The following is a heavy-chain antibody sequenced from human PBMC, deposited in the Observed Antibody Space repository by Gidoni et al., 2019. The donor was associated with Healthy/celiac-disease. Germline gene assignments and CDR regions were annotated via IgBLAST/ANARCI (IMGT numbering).Heavy chain of an antibody. Sequence: QVQLVQSGAEVKKPGASVKVSCKASGYTFPGYYMHWVRQAPGQGLEWMGRINPNSGGTNYAQKFQGRVTMTRDTSISTAYMELSRLRSDDTAVYYCARGGSGWFTEEILYDYWGQGTLVTVSS. J-gene: IGHJ4*02. D-gene: IGHD6-19*01. CDR1: GYTFPGYY. V-gene: IGHV1-2*06. CDR2: INPNSGGT. CDR3: ARGGSGWFTEEILYDY.